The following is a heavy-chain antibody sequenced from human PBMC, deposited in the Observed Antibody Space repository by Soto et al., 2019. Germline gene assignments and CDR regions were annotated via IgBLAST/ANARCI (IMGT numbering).Heavy chain of an antibody. CDR1: GGSISSGGYY. CDR2: IYYSGST. Sequence: QVQLQESGPGLVKPSQTLSLTCTVSGGSISSGGYYWSWIRQHPGKGLEWIGYIYYSGSTYYNPSLKSRVTISVDTSKNQFSLKLSSVTAADTAVYYSARDRDYGDYVYAFDIWGQGTMVTVSS. V-gene: IGHV4-31*03. J-gene: IGHJ3*02. D-gene: IGHD4-17*01. CDR3: ARDRDYGDYVYAFDI.